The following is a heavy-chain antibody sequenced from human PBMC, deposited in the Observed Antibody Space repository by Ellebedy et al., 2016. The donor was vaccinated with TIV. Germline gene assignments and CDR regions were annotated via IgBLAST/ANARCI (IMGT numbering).Heavy chain of an antibody. CDR3: AKARSGTYWDLDY. CDR2: IYSGGST. Sequence: GESLKISCAASGFTFSDYYMSWIRQAPGKGLEWVSVIYSGGSTYYADSVKGRFTISRDNSKNTLSLQMNSLRADDTAVYYCAKARSGTYWDLDYWGQGTPVTVSS. V-gene: IGHV3-53*01. CDR1: GFTFSDYY. D-gene: IGHD1-26*01. J-gene: IGHJ4*02.